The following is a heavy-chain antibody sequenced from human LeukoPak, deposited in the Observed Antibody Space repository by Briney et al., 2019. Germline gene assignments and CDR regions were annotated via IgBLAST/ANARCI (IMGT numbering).Heavy chain of an antibody. V-gene: IGHV4-39*01. CDR3: ARLRPLAMVRGVIKTHFDY. CDR1: GGSISSSSYY. CDR2: IYYSGST. Sequence: SETLSLTCTVSGGSISSSSYYWGWIRQPPGKGLEWIGSIYYSGSTYYNPSLKSRVTISVDTSKNQFSLKLSSVTAADTAVYYCARLRPLAMVRGVIKTHFDYWGQGTLVTVSS. J-gene: IGHJ4*02. D-gene: IGHD3-10*01.